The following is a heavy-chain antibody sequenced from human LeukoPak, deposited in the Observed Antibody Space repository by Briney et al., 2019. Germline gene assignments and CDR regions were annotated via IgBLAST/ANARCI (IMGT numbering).Heavy chain of an antibody. CDR2: MYTSGSS. J-gene: IGHJ4*02. CDR3: ARENDYGDYVDY. Sequence: SETLSLTCTVSGGSISSSSYYYSWIRQPAGKGLEWIGRMYTSGSSNYNPSLKSRLTMSVDTSKNQFSLKLSSVTAADTAVYYCARENDYGDYVDYWGQGTLVTVSS. V-gene: IGHV4-61*02. D-gene: IGHD4-17*01. CDR1: GGSISSSSYY.